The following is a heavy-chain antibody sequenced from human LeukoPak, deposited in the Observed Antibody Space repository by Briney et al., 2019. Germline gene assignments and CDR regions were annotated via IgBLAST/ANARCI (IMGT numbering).Heavy chain of an antibody. D-gene: IGHD3-22*01. Sequence: PGGSLRLSCAASGLPFSIYWVHWVRQAPGKGLVWVSRTNGSRTDYADSVKGRFTISRDNAKNTLYLQMDSLRPEDTAVYYCAIGGSGYLRDYGGQGTLVTVSS. CDR1: GLPFSIYW. CDR2: TNGSRT. CDR3: AIGGSGYLRDY. J-gene: IGHJ4*02. V-gene: IGHV3-74*01.